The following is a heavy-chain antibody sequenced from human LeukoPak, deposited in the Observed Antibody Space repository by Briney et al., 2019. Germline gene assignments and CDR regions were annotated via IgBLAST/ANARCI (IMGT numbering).Heavy chain of an antibody. CDR3: ARSYDTNFDY. V-gene: IGHV4-59*01. D-gene: IGHD3-3*01. CDR1: GGSIRSYY. CDR2: IYFSGST. J-gene: IGHJ4*02. Sequence: ASENLSLNCTVSGGSIRSYYWSWIRQPPGKGLEWIGYIYFSGSTSYNPSLKSRVTISVDRSKNQFSLKLSSVAAADTAVYYCARSYDTNFDYWGQGTLVTVSS.